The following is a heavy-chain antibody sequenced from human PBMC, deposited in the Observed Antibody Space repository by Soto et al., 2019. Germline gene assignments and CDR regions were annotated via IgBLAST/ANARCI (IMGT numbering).Heavy chain of an antibody. D-gene: IGHD6-13*01. J-gene: IGHJ1*01. Sequence: GSLRLSCAASGFTFDDYGMSWVRQAPGKGLEWVSGINWNGGSTGYADSVKGRFTISRDNAKNSLYLQMNSLRAEDTAVYYCARDLGSSWYPEYFQHWGQGTLVTVSS. CDR3: ARDLGSSWYPEYFQH. CDR1: GFTFDDYG. CDR2: INWNGGST. V-gene: IGHV3-20*04.